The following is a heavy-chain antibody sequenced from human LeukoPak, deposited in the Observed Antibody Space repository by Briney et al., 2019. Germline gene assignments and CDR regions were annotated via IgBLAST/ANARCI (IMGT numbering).Heavy chain of an antibody. CDR1: GFTLSSYA. D-gene: IGHD1-26*01. CDR3: AKRGAEVGATVAPGDY. V-gene: IGHV3-23*01. J-gene: IGHJ4*02. Sequence: GGPLRLSCAASGFTLSSYAMNWVRQAPGKGLEWVSAISGSGSAYYADSVKGRFTISRDNSKNTLYLQMNSLRAEDTAVYCCAKRGAEVGATVAPGDYWGQGTLLTVS. CDR2: ISGSGSA.